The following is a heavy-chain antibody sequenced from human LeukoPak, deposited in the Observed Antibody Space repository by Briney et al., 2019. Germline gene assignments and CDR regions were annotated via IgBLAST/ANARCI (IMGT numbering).Heavy chain of an antibody. V-gene: IGHV3-30*02. J-gene: IGHJ4*02. CDR1: GFTFRNYA. D-gene: IGHD2-15*01. CDR3: AKDLPDRYSLEY. Sequence: GGSLRLSCAASGFTFRNYAMYWVHQAPGKGLEWVAFTNYDGSDRCYADSVKGRFTVSRDNPKNTLYLQMNSLRTEDTAVYYCAKDLPDRYSLEYWGQGTMVTVPS. CDR2: TNYDGSDR.